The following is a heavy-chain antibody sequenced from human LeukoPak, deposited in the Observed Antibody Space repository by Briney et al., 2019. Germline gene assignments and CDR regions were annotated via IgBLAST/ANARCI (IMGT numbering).Heavy chain of an antibody. Sequence: GGSLRLSCAASGFTFSSYSMNWVRQAPGKGLEWVSSISSSSSYIYYADSVKGRFTISRDNAKNSLYLQMNSLRAEDTAVYYCAVTIFGVVIGWFDPWGQGTLVTVSS. D-gene: IGHD3-3*01. CDR3: AVTIFGVVIGWFDP. CDR1: GFTFSSYS. J-gene: IGHJ5*02. V-gene: IGHV3-21*01. CDR2: ISSSSSYI.